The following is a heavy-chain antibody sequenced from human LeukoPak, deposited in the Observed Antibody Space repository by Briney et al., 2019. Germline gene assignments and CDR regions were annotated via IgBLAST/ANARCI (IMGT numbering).Heavy chain of an antibody. J-gene: IGHJ4*02. Sequence: PGGSLRLSCAASGFTFSGYWMHWVRQAPGKGLEWVSRINSDGGSTTYADSVKGRFTISRDNAKNTMYLQMSSLRADDSAVYYCGRGGLTGQMAAFDYWGQGALATVST. CDR1: GFTFSGYW. CDR2: INSDGGST. D-gene: IGHD3-9*01. V-gene: IGHV3-74*01. CDR3: GRGGLTGQMAAFDY.